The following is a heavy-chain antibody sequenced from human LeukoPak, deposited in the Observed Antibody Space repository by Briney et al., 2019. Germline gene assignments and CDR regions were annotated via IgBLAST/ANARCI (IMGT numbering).Heavy chain of an antibody. D-gene: IGHD5-18*01. CDR1: EFTLSSNW. J-gene: IGHJ3*02. Sequence: PGGSLRLSCAASEFTLSSNWMSWVRQAPGKGLEWVANIKQDGSEKYYVDSVRGRFTISRDNAKNSLYLQMNSLRAEDTAVYYCVRAAMGAFDTWGQGTMVTVSS. CDR2: IKQDGSEK. V-gene: IGHV3-7*01. CDR3: VRAAMGAFDT.